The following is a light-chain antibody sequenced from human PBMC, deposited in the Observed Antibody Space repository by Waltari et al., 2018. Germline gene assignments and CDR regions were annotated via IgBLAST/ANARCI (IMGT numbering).Light chain of an antibody. V-gene: IGKV1-5*03. CDR1: QSISTW. Sequence: DIQMTQSPSTLSASVGDRVTITCRASQSISTWLAWYQQKPGKAPNLLIYKASNLESGVSSRFSGSGSGTEFTLTISSLQPDDFATYYCQQYSTYYTFGQGTKLEIK. J-gene: IGKJ2*01. CDR2: KAS. CDR3: QQYSTYYT.